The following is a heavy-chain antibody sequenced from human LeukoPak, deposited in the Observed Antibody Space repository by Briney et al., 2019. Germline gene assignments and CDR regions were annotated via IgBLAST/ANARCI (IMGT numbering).Heavy chain of an antibody. CDR2: INHSGST. V-gene: IGHV4-34*01. CDR1: GGSVSGYY. CDR3: ARGWPRRGNTMIVVVISQPPYYFDY. Sequence: SETPSLTCAVYGGSVSGYYWSWVRQPPGKGLEWVGEINHSGSTNYNPSLKSRVTISVDTSKNQFSLKLSSVTAADTAVYYCARGWPRRGNTMIVVVISQPPYYFDYWVQGTLVAVCS. J-gene: IGHJ4*02. D-gene: IGHD3-22*01.